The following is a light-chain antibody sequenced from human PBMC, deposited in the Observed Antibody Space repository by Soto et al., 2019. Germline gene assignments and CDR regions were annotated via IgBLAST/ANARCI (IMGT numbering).Light chain of an antibody. Sequence: QSVLTQPPSASGSPGQSVAISCTGTSSDVGGYNYVSWYQLHPGKAPKLMIYEVNLRPSGVPDRFSGSKSGNTASLTVSGLQAEDEADYYCRSYAGSNNYVFGTGTKVTVL. CDR3: RSYAGSNNYV. CDR1: SSDVGGYNY. J-gene: IGLJ1*01. CDR2: EVN. V-gene: IGLV2-8*01.